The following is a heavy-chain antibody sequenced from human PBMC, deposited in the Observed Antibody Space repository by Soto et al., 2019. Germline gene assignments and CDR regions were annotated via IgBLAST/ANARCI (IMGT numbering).Heavy chain of an antibody. J-gene: IGHJ4*02. D-gene: IGHD5-18*01. Sequence: GGSLRLSCAASGYSSFSYYSMNWVRQAPGKGLEWVSFISGRGSPIYYADSVRGRFTISRDNAKNSLSLEMNNLRVEDTAVYYCARVRGHSYGYVDYWGQGTLVTV. CDR3: ARVRGHSYGYVDY. CDR1: GYSSFSYYS. CDR2: ISGRGSPI. V-gene: IGHV3-48*01.